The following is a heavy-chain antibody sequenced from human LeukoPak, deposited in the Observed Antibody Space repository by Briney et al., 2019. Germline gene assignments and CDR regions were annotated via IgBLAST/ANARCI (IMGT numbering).Heavy chain of an antibody. CDR1: GLTFSSFS. Sequence: GGTLRLSCAASGLTFSSFSFNWVRQGPGKGLEWVSSINTVASYIYYADSVKGRFTISRDNAKNSLYLQMNSLRAEDTGVYYCARLRRNSDKSGFYYYYDYWGQGTLVTVSS. V-gene: IGHV3-21*06. J-gene: IGHJ4*02. D-gene: IGHD3-22*01. CDR3: ARLRRNSDKSGFYYYYDY. CDR2: INTVASYI.